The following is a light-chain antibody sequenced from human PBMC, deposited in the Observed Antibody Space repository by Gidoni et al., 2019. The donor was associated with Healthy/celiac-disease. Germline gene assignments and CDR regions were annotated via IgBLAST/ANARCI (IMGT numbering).Light chain of an antibody. CDR1: QPISSY. CDR2: AAS. Sequence: DIQMTQSPSSLSASVGDRVTITCRPSQPISSYLNWYQQKPGKAPKLLIYAASNLQSGVPSRFSGSGSGTDFTLTIRSPQPEDFATYYCQQSYSAPWTFXXXTKVEI. V-gene: IGKV1-39*01. CDR3: QQSYSAPWT. J-gene: IGKJ1*01.